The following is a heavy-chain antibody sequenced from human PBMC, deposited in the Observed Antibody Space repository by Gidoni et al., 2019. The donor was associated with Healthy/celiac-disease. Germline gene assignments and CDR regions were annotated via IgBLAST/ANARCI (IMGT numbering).Heavy chain of an antibody. J-gene: IGHJ4*02. D-gene: IGHD3-22*01. Sequence: QVQLVQSGAEVKKPGASVKVSCKASGYTFTGYYMHWVRQAPGLGLEWMGWINPNSGGTNYAQKFQGRVTMTRDTSISTAYMELSRLRSDDTAVYYCARDGAPHYYDSSGDIDYWGQGTLVTVSS. V-gene: IGHV1-2*02. CDR3: ARDGAPHYYDSSGDIDY. CDR2: INPNSGGT. CDR1: GYTFTGYY.